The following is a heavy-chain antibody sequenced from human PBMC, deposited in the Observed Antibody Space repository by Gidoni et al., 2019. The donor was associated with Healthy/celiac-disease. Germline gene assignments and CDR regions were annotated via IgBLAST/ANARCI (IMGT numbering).Heavy chain of an antibody. CDR3: ARVYYYYDSSGYGARYFDY. V-gene: IGHV3-53*04. D-gene: IGHD3-22*01. CDR1: GFTVSRNY. CDR2: IYSGGST. J-gene: IGHJ4*02. Sequence: EVQLVESGGGLVQPGGSLRLSCAASGFTVSRNYRSWVRQAPGKGLEWVSVIYSGGSTYYADSVKGRFTISRHNSKNTLYLQMNSLRAEDTAVYYCARVYYYYDSSGYGARYFDYWGQGTLVTVSS.